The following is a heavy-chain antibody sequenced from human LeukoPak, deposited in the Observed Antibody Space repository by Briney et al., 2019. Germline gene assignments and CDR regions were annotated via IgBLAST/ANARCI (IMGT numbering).Heavy chain of an antibody. CDR2: INHSGST. D-gene: IGHD4-23*01. CDR3: ARGGRNHPRVYYFDY. CDR1: GGSISSSSYY. V-gene: IGHV4-39*07. J-gene: IGHJ4*02. Sequence: SETLSLTCTVSGGSISSSSYYWGWIRQPPGKGLECIGEINHSGSTNYNPSLKSRVTISVDTSKNQFSLKLSSVTAADTAVYYCARGGRNHPRVYYFDYWGQGTLVTVSS.